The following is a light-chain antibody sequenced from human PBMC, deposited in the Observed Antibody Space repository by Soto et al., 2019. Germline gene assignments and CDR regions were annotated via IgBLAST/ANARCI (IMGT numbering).Light chain of an antibody. V-gene: IGLV2-8*01. Sequence: QSALTQPPSASGSPGQSVTISCTGTSSDVGAYKYVSWYQQHPGKAPKLMIYDVSKRPSGVPYRFSGSKSGNAASLTVSGLQGEDEADYYCSSYAGSSWVFGGGTKLTVL. CDR1: SSDVGAYKY. CDR2: DVS. CDR3: SSYAGSSWV. J-gene: IGLJ3*02.